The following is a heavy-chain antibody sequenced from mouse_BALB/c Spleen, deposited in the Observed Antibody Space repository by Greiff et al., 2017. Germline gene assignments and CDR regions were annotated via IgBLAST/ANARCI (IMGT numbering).Heavy chain of an antibody. Sequence: QVQLKESGPGLVAPSQSLSITCTVSGFSLTSYGVHWVRQPPGKGLEWLGVIWAGGSTNYNSALMSRLSISKDNSKSQVFLKMNSLQTDDTAMYYCARDEPSLPAWFAYWGQGTLVTVSA. CDR3: ARDEPSLPAWFAY. V-gene: IGHV2-9*02. CDR2: IWAGGST. J-gene: IGHJ3*01. CDR1: GFSLTSYG. D-gene: IGHD2-10*01.